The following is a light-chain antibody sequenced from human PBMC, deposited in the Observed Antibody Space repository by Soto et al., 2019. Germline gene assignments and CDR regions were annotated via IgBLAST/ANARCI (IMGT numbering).Light chain of an antibody. J-gene: IGLJ3*02. V-gene: IGLV1-40*01. CDR2: ANI. CDR3: QTFDSSLTISWV. CDR1: SSNIGAGYD. Sequence: QAVVTQPPSVSGAPGQRVTISCTGSSSNIGAGYDVHWYQQRPGAAPKLLISANINRPSGVPDRFSGSRSGTSASLAITGLQAEDEADYYCQTFDSSLTISWVFGGGTKLTVL.